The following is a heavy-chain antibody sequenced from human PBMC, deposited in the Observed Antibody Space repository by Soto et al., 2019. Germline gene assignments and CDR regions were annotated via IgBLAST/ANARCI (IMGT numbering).Heavy chain of an antibody. CDR3: ASGLSSGYYYAFGY. CDR1: GFTFSSYG. J-gene: IGHJ4*02. D-gene: IGHD3-22*01. V-gene: IGHV3-33*01. Sequence: TGGSLRLSCAASGFTFSSYGMHWVRQAPGKGLEWVAVIWYDGSNKYYADSVKGRFTISRDNSKNTLYLQMNSLRAEDTAVYYCASGLSSGYYYAFGYWGQGTLVTVSS. CDR2: IWYDGSNK.